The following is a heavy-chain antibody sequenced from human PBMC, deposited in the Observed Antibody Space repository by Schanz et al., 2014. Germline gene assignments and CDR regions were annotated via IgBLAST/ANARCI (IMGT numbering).Heavy chain of an antibody. D-gene: IGHD6-19*01. CDR2: MWNDGIKT. CDR1: TSLFSRSV. Sequence: QVYLVESGGDLVKPGGSLRLSCAVSTSLFSRSVIHWVRQAPGKGLEWVAVMWNDGIKTHYADSGKGRFTISRDNSKNTVYLQMNSLRTDDTAMYYCARDPNTSAWLPYFDTWGQGTLVTVSS. CDR3: ARDPNTSAWLPYFDT. V-gene: IGHV3-30*04. J-gene: IGHJ4*02.